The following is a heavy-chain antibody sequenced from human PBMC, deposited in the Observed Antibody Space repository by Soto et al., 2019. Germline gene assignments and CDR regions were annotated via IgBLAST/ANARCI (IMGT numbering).Heavy chain of an antibody. D-gene: IGHD6-19*01. CDR3: ARAVADSRNFDY. CDR1: GGSISSGGYY. CDR2: IYYSGST. Sequence: TLSLTCTVSGGSISSGGYYWSWIRQHPGKGLEWIGYIYYSGSTYYNPSLKSRVTISVDTSKNQFSLKLSSVTAADTAVYYCARAVADSRNFDYWGQGTLVTVSS. V-gene: IGHV4-31*03. J-gene: IGHJ4*02.